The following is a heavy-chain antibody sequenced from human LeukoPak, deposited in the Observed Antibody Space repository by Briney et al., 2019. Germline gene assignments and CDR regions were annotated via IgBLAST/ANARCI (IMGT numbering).Heavy chain of an antibody. CDR3: AKDRLRFLEWPPSFDY. CDR2: IIGSGGST. J-gene: IGHJ4*02. Sequence: GGSLRLSCAASGFTFSSYAMSWVRQAPGKGLEWVSAIIGSGGSTYYADSVKGRFTISRDNSKNTLYLQMNSLRAEDTAVYYCAKDRLRFLEWPPSFDYWGQGTLVTVSS. V-gene: IGHV3-23*01. CDR1: GFTFSSYA. D-gene: IGHD3-3*01.